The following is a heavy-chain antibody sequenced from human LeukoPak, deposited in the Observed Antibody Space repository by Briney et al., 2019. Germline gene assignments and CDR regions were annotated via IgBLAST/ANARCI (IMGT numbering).Heavy chain of an antibody. D-gene: IGHD3-3*01. V-gene: IGHV4-59*08. Sequence: SSETLSLTCTVSGASISSYYWSWIRQPPGKGLEWIGYIYDSGSTNYNPSLKSRVNYNPSLKSRVTISVDTSKNQFSLKLSSVTAADTAVYYCARVVSGYHNYYYYYMDVWGKGTTVTVSS. J-gene: IGHJ6*03. CDR3: ARVVSGYHNYYYYYMDV. CDR1: GASISSYY. CDR2: IYDSGSTNYNPSLKSRV.